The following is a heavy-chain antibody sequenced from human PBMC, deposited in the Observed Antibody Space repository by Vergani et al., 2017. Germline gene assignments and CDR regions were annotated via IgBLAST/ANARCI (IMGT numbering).Heavy chain of an antibody. V-gene: IGHV3-21*01. CDR2: ISSSSSYI. D-gene: IGHD6-19*01. CDR3: AGDLDVLAVAGIGY. J-gene: IGHJ4*02. Sequence: EVQLLESGGGLVQPGGSLRLSCAASGFTFSSYAMSWVRQAPGKGLEWVSAISSSSSYIYYADSVKGRFTISRDNAKNSLYLQMNSLRAEDTAVYYCAGDLDVLAVAGIGYWGQGTLVTVSS. CDR1: GFTFSSYA.